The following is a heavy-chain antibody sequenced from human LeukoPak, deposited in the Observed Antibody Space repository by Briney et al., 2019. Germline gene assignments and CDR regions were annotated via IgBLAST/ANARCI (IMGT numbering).Heavy chain of an antibody. J-gene: IGHJ4*02. V-gene: IGHV3-30*02. CDR2: IRYDGSNK. D-gene: IGHD3-10*01. CDR1: GSTFSSYG. Sequence: GGSLRLSCAASGSTFSSYGMHWARQAPGKGLEWAAFIRYDGSNKYYADSVKGRFTISRDNTKNSLYLQMNSLRAEDTAVYYCARALWFGETFPAYWGQGTLVTVSS. CDR3: ARALWFGETFPAY.